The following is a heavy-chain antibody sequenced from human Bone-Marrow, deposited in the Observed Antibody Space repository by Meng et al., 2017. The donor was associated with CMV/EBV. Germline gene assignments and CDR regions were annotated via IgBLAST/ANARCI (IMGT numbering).Heavy chain of an antibody. J-gene: IGHJ4*02. CDR2: IYHSGGT. CDR1: GDSLNSDTYY. V-gene: IGHV4-61*01. Sequence: SETLSLTCTVSGDSLNSDTYYWGWIRQPPGKGLEWIGYIYHSGGTTYNPSLKSRVTISVDTSKNQFSLKLSSVTAADTAVYYCARGRSTMVRGVIIDYWGQGTLVTVSS. CDR3: ARGRSTMVRGVIIDY. D-gene: IGHD3-10*01.